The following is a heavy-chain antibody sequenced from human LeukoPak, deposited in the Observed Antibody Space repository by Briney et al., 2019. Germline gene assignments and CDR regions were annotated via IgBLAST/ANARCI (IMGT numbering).Heavy chain of an antibody. CDR3: ARVLGRPSLYYGMDV. CDR2: ISAYNGNT. D-gene: IGHD3-16*01. Sequence: ASVKVSCKASGYTFTSYGISWVRQAPGQGLEWMGWISAYNGNTNYAQKFQGRVTMTRDTSIGTAYMELSSLRSEDTAVYYCARVLGRPSLYYGMDVWGQGTTVTVSS. J-gene: IGHJ6*02. V-gene: IGHV1-18*01. CDR1: GYTFTSYG.